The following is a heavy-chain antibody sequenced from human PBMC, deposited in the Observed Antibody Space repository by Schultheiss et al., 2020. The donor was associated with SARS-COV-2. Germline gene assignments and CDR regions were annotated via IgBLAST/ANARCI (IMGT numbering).Heavy chain of an antibody. CDR2: IKSKTDGGTT. Sequence: GSLRLSCAASGFTFSNAWMSWVRQAPGKGLEWVGRIKSKTDGGTTDYAAPVKGRFTISRDDSKNTLYLQMNSLKTEDTAVYYCTTDVYYDFWSGHFYGMDVWGQGTTVTVSS. D-gene: IGHD3-3*01. V-gene: IGHV3-15*01. CDR3: TTDVYYDFWSGHFYGMDV. J-gene: IGHJ6*02. CDR1: GFTFSNAW.